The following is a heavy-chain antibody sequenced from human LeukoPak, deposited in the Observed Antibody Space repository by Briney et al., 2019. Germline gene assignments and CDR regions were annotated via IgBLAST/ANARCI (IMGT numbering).Heavy chain of an antibody. V-gene: IGHV4-39*07. Sequence: SETLSLTCSVSGASISSGSNYWGWIRQPPGKTLEWIGSIYSSGSTYYNSSLQSRVIIIIDTPKNHFSLTLSSVTAADTAVYYCAKTPPYYYDSSGYSEKNSIDYWGQGTLVTVSS. D-gene: IGHD3-22*01. CDR1: GASISSGSNY. CDR2: IYSSGST. CDR3: AKTPPYYYDSSGYSEKNSIDY. J-gene: IGHJ4*02.